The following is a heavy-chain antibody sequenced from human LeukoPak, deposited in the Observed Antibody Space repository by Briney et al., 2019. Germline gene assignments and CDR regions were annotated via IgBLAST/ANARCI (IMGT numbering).Heavy chain of an antibody. CDR1: GFTFSSYA. J-gene: IGHJ6*03. Sequence: GGSLRLSCAASGFTFSSYAMHWVRQAPGKGLEWVAVISYDGSNKYYADSVKGRFTISRDNSKNTLYLQMNSLRAEDTAVYYCAKDRDYYGSGSHPMDVWGKGTTVTISS. V-gene: IGHV3-30*04. CDR2: ISYDGSNK. D-gene: IGHD3-10*01. CDR3: AKDRDYYGSGSHPMDV.